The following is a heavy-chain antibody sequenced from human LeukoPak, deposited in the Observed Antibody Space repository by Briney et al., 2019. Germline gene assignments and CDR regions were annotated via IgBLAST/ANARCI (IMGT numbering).Heavy chain of an antibody. V-gene: IGHV3-48*01. D-gene: IGHD4-11*01. J-gene: IGHJ4*02. Sequence: GGSLRLSCAASGFTFSSYSMNWVRQAPGKGPEWVSYISNSDDTIYYADSVRGRFTISRDNAKNSLYLQMNSLRAEDTAVYYCARDNTATWGLYYFDYWGQGTLVTVSS. CDR1: GFTFSSYS. CDR2: ISNSDDTI. CDR3: ARDNTATWGLYYFDY.